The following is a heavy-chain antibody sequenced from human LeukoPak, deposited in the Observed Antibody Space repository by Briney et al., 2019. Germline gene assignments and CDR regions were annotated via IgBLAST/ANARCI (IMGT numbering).Heavy chain of an antibody. CDR1: GGSISGHH. Sequence: PSETLSLTCTVSGGSISGHHWSWIRQPPGKGREGLGYISHIGSTNYNPSLKSRVTLSVDTSNNQVSLSLSSVTAADTAVYYCARDRISISALDFWGQGIMVTVSS. D-gene: IGHD2/OR15-2a*01. V-gene: IGHV4-59*11. J-gene: IGHJ3*01. CDR2: ISHIGST. CDR3: ARDRISISALDF.